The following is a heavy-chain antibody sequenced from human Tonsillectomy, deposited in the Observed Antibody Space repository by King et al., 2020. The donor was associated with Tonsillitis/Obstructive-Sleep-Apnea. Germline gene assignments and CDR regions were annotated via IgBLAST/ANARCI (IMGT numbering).Heavy chain of an antibody. CDR3: AKGGTIIVEYYYYGMDV. J-gene: IGHJ6*02. V-gene: IGHV3-23*04. CDR2: ISGSGGST. CDR1: GFTFSSYA. Sequence: VQLVQSGGGLVQPGGSLRLSCAASGFTFSSYAMRWVRQAPGKGLEWVSAISGSGGSTYYADSVKGRFTISRDNSKNTMNTQMNSLRAEDTAVYYCAKGGTIIVEYYYYGMDVWGQGTTVTVSS. D-gene: IGHD3-3*01.